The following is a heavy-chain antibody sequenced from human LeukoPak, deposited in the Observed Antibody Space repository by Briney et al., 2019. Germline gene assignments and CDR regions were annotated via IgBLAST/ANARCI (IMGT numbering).Heavy chain of an antibody. CDR2: INHSGGT. CDR3: ARGQRIRYFDH. Sequence: NPSETLSLTCAVYGGSFSGYYWSWIRQPPGKGLEWIGEINHSGGTNYNPSLKSRVTISVDTSKNQFSLKLSSVTAADTAVYYCARGQRIRYFDHWGQGTLVTVSS. J-gene: IGHJ4*02. D-gene: IGHD3-9*01. CDR1: GGSFSGYY. V-gene: IGHV4-34*01.